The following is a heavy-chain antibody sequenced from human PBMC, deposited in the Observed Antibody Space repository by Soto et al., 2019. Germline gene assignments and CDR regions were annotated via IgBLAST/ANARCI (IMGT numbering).Heavy chain of an antibody. CDR3: ARASGTPYWSDP. CDR1: GYTFTSYG. V-gene: IGHV1-18*01. Sequence: QVQLVQSGAEVKKPGASVKVSCKASGYTFTSYGISWVRQAPGQGLEWMGWISAYNGNTNYAQKLQGRATMTTDTSTNTAYRELRSLRSDATAGYYCARASGTPYWSDPWGQGPLGPVSS. CDR2: ISAYNGNT. J-gene: IGHJ5*02. D-gene: IGHD1-26*01.